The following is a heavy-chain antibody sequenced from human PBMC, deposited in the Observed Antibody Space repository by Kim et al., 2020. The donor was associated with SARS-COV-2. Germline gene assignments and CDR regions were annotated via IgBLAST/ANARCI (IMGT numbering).Heavy chain of an antibody. Sequence: SETLSLTCTVSGGSISSYYWSWIRQPPGKGLEWIGYIYYSGSTNYNPSLKSRVTISVDTSKNQFSLKLSSVTAADTAVYYCARHGLPCTAIDYWGQGTLVTVSS. V-gene: IGHV4-59*08. CDR3: ARHGLPCTAIDY. CDR1: GGSISSYY. D-gene: IGHD5-18*01. J-gene: IGHJ4*02. CDR2: IYYSGST.